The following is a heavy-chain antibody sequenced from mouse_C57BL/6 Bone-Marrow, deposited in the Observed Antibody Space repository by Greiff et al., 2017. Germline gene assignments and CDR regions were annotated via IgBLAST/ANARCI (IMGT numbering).Heavy chain of an antibody. CDR2: IDPSDSYT. CDR1: GYTFTSYW. D-gene: IGHD1-1*01. V-gene: IGHV1-69*01. J-gene: IGHJ3*01. CDR3: ARDYYGSSPWFAY. Sequence: QVQLQQPGAELVMPGASVKLSCKASGYTFTSYWMHWVKQRPGQGLEWIGVIDPSDSYTNYNQKFKGKSTLTVDKASSTAYMQLSSLTSENSAVYYCARDYYGSSPWFAYWGQGTLVTVSA.